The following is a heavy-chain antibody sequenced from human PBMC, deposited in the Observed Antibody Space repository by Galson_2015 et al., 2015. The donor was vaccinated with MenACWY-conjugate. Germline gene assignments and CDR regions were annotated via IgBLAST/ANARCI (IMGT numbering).Heavy chain of an antibody. CDR1: GFTFSTYW. J-gene: IGHJ6*02. CDR2: INGDASTT. CDR3: ARAVPGLPSGRRKNGMDV. Sequence: SLRLSCAASGFTFSTYWMHWVRQAPGKGLVWVSRINGDASTTDYANSVRGRFTISRDNTKNTLYLQMNSLRAEDTAVYYCARAVPGLPSGRRKNGMDVWGQGTTVTVSS. D-gene: IGHD1-26*01. V-gene: IGHV3-74*01.